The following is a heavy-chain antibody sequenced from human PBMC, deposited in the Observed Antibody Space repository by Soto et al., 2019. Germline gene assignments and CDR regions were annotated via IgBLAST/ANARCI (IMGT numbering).Heavy chain of an antibody. J-gene: IGHJ5*02. CDR1: GFSFSSAW. D-gene: IGHD6-19*01. CDR3: RRLAVGDRGS. V-gene: IGHV3-15*01. Sequence: DVQLVESGGDLVKPGESLRLACAASGFSFSSAWMNWVRQAPGKGLEWVGRIRSKTDGGTTEYAAPVKGRFTISRDDSKDTLYLQMNSLTAEDTAVYYCRRLAVGDRGSWGQGTLVTVSS. CDR2: IRSKTDGGTT.